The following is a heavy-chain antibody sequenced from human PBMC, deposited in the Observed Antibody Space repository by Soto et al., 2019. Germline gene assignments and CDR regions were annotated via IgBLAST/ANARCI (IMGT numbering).Heavy chain of an antibody. CDR2: ISSNGGST. D-gene: IGHD2-21*02. Sequence: GGSLRLSCAASGFTFSSYAMHWVRQAPGKGLEYVSAISSNGGSTYYANSVKGRFTISRDNSKSTLYLQMGSLRTEYMAVYYCARNYGGNSYAFDIWGQGTMVTVSS. J-gene: IGHJ3*02. CDR1: GFTFSSYA. CDR3: ARNYGGNSYAFDI. V-gene: IGHV3-64*01.